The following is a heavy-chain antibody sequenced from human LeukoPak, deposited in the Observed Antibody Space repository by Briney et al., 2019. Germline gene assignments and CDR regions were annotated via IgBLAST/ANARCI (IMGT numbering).Heavy chain of an antibody. V-gene: IGHV4-4*07. D-gene: IGHD2-15*01. J-gene: IGHJ3*02. Sequence: PSETLSLTCTVSGGSINNYYWSWIRQPAGKGLEWIGRIYTRGSTNYNPSPKSRVTMSVDTSENQFSLELSSVTAADTAVYYCARGRYCSADICSGGDAFDIWGQGTMVSVSS. CDR1: GGSINNYY. CDR3: ARGRYCSADICSGGDAFDI. CDR2: IYTRGST.